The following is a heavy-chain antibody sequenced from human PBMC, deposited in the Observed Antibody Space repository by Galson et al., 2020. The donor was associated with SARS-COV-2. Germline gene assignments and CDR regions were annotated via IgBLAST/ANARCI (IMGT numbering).Heavy chain of an antibody. CDR1: GFTFSNAW. CDR2: IKSKTDGGTT. J-gene: IGHJ4*02. V-gene: IGHV3-15*01. CDR3: TTEWVGLRYLDWLLS. Sequence: GGSLRLSCAASGFTFSNAWMSWVRQAPGKGLEWVGRIKSKTDGGTTDYAAPVKGRFTISRDDSKNTLYLQMNSLKTEDTAVYYCTTEWVGLRYLDWLLSWGQGTLVTVSS. D-gene: IGHD3-9*01.